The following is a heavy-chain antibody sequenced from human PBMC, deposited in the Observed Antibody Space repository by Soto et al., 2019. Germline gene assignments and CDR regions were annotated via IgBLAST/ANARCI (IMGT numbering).Heavy chain of an antibody. J-gene: IGHJ6*02. CDR2: IYSGGST. CDR3: ASRPLSSIAAPAPYYYYGMDV. CDR1: GFTVSSNY. Sequence: VGSLRLSCAASGFTVSSNYMSWVRQAPGKGLEWVSVIYSGGSTYYADSVKGRFTISRDNSKNTLYLQMNSLRAEDTAVYYCASRPLSSIAAPAPYYYYGMDVWGQGTTVTVSS. D-gene: IGHD6-6*01. V-gene: IGHV3-53*01.